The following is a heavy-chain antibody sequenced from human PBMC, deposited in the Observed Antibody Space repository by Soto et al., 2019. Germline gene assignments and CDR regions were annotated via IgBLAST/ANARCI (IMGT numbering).Heavy chain of an antibody. CDR3: ARGLKYTHFFDY. J-gene: IGHJ4*02. V-gene: IGHV4-34*01. CDR1: GGSFSGYY. CDR2: INHSGST. D-gene: IGHD2-2*02. Sequence: SETLSLTCAVYGGSFSGYYWSWIRQPPGKGLEWIGEINHSGSTNYNPSLKSRVTISVDTSKNQFSLKLSSVTAADTAVYYCARGLKYTHFFDYWGQGTLVTVSS.